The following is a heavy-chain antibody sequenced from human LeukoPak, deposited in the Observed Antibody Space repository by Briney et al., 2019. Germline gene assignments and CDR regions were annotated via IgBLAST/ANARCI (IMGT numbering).Heavy chain of an antibody. CDR2: ISYDGSNK. Sequence: GGSLRLSCAASGFTFSTYAMHWVRQAPGKGLEWVAVISYDGSNKYYADSVKGRFTISRDNSKNTLYLQMNSERAEDTAVYYCARDRFHSNGWYWYSDYWGQGTLVTVSS. D-gene: IGHD6-19*01. V-gene: IGHV3-30-3*01. CDR1: GFTFSTYA. J-gene: IGHJ4*02. CDR3: ARDRFHSNGWYWYSDY.